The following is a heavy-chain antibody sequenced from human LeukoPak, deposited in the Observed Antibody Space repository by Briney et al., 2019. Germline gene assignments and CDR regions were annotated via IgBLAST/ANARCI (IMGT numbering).Heavy chain of an antibody. Sequence: GGSLRLSCAASGFTFSSYSMNWVRQAPGKGLEWVSSISSSSSYIYYADSVKGRFTISRDNAKNSLYLQMNSLRAEDTAVYYCARDGSQNYYDSSGYYIQYDAFDIWGQGTMVTVSS. CDR2: ISSSSSYI. D-gene: IGHD3-22*01. CDR3: ARDGSQNYYDSSGYYIQYDAFDI. CDR1: GFTFSSYS. J-gene: IGHJ3*02. V-gene: IGHV3-21*01.